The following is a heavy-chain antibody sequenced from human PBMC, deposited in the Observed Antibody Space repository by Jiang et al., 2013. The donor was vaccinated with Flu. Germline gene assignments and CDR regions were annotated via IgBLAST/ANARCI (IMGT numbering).Heavy chain of an antibody. D-gene: IGHD3-3*01. CDR1: GFTFSSYW. Sequence: RLSCAASGFTFSSYWMSWVRQAPGKGLEWVANIKQDGSEKYYVDSVKGRFTISRDNAKNSLYLQMNSLRAEDTAVYYCARDTGVRFLEWLPNTGYFDLWGRGTLVTVSS. J-gene: IGHJ2*01. V-gene: IGHV3-7*05. CDR2: IKQDGSEK. CDR3: ARDTGVRFLEWLPNTGYFDL.